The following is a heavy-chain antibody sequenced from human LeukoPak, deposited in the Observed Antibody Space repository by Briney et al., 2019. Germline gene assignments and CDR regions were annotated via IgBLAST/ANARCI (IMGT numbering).Heavy chain of an antibody. J-gene: IGHJ4*02. CDR1: GLTFTRYA. D-gene: IGHD3-16*01. V-gene: IGHV1-58*01. CDR3: AAGRLEFSPSSPY. Sequence: ESSVTVSCKCTGLTFTRYALQSLRQPRGQHLEGVGLIVVSRCNANYAQKFQERVTINTDMSTSTAYMELSGLRSADSAVYYCAAGRLEFSPSSPYWGQGTLVTVSS. CDR2: IVVSRCNA.